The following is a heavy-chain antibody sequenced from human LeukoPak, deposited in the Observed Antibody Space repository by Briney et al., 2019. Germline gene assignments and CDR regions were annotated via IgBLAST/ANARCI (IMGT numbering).Heavy chain of an antibody. J-gene: IGHJ4*02. CDR3: ARESREYGSGSDY. CDR1: GGSISSYY. Sequence: PSETLSLTCTVSGGSISSYYWSWIRQPPGKGLEWIGYIYYSGSTNYNPSLKSRVTISVDTSKNQFSLKLSSVTAADTAVYYCARESREYGSGSDYWGQGTLVTVSS. D-gene: IGHD3-10*01. V-gene: IGHV4-59*12. CDR2: IYYSGST.